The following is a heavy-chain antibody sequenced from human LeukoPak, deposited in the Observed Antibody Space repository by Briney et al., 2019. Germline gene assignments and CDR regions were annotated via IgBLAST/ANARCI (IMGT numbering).Heavy chain of an antibody. Sequence: GGSLRLSCAASGFTFSSYAMSWVRQAPGKGLEWVSAISGSGGSTYYADSVKGRFTISRDNSKNTLYLQMNSLRAEDTAVYYCAKGRRFGELHVGGFFDYWGQGTLVTVSS. CDR1: GFTFSSYA. CDR3: AKGRRFGELHVGGFFDY. J-gene: IGHJ4*02. CDR2: ISGSGGST. V-gene: IGHV3-23*01. D-gene: IGHD3-10*01.